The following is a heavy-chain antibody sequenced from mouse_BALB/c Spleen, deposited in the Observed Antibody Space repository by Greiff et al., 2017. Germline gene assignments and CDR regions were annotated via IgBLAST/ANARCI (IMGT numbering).Heavy chain of an antibody. V-gene: IGHV5-9-3*01. J-gene: IGHJ2*01. CDR1: GFTFSSYA. CDR2: ISSGGSYT. Sequence: EVKVEESGGGLVKPGGSLKLSCAASGFTFSSYAMSWVRQTPEKRLEWVATISSGGSYTYYPDSVKGRFTISRDNAKNTLYLQMSSLRSEDTAMYYCARHEPYFDYWGQGTTLTVSS. CDR3: ARHEPYFDY.